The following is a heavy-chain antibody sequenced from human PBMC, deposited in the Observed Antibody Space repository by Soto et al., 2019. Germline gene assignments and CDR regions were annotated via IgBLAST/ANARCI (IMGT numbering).Heavy chain of an antibody. CDR2: MNPNSGNT. J-gene: IGHJ6*02. CDR3: ARAIIAVAGTVGDYYYGMDV. D-gene: IGHD6-19*01. V-gene: IGHV1-8*01. CDR1: GYTFTSYD. Sequence: ASVKVSCKASGYTFTSYDINWVRQATGQGLEWMGWMNPNSGNTGYAQKFQGRVTMTRNTSISTAYMELSSLRSEDTAVYYCARAIIAVAGTVGDYYYGMDVWGQGTTVTVSS.